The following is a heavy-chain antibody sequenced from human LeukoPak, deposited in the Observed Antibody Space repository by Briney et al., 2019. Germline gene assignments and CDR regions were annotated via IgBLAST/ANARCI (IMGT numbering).Heavy chain of an antibody. V-gene: IGHV3-21*04. J-gene: IGHJ4*02. D-gene: IGHD3-16*01. Sequence: GGSLRLSCAASGFTFNTYNMNWVRQAPGQGLEWVSSITSSSSYIYYADSVKGRFTISRDNAKNSLYLQMNSLRAADTAVYYCARDRFGGGDYWGQGTLVTVSS. CDR3: ARDRFGGGDY. CDR1: GFTFNTYN. CDR2: ITSSSSYI.